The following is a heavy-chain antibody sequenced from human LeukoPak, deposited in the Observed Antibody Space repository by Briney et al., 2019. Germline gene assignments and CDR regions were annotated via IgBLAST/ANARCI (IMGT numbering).Heavy chain of an antibody. V-gene: IGHV3-64D*06. CDR3: VKYSNSCYDP. J-gene: IGHJ5*02. CDR1: GFTVSSNY. D-gene: IGHD2-2*01. CDR2: ISTDGRGT. Sequence: PGGSLRLSCAASGFTVSSNYMSWVRQAPGTGLEYVSAISTDGRGTYYADSVKGRFTISRDNSKNTLYLQMSSLRPEDTAIYYCVKYSNSCYDPWGQGTLVTVSS.